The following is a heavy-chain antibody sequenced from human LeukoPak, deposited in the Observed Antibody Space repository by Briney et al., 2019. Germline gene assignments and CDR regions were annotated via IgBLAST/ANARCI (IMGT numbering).Heavy chain of an antibody. J-gene: IGHJ2*01. D-gene: IGHD3-16*01. V-gene: IGHV3-30*03. Sequence: GGSLRLSCAPSGFTFSNYGIHWVRQAPGKGLEWVAAISYDGSKKFYSDSGEGRFTISRDNSMNTLYLQINSLRAEDTALYFCARDADTTTRNWYFDLWGRGTLLTVSS. CDR1: GFTFSNYG. CDR2: ISYDGSKK. CDR3: ARDADTTTRNWYFDL.